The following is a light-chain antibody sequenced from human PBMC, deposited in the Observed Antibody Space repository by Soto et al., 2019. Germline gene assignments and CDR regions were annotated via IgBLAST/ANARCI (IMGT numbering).Light chain of an antibody. V-gene: IGLV1-40*01. CDR3: QSYDSRLSGVV. CDR2: GNS. CDR1: SSNIGAGYD. J-gene: IGLJ2*01. Sequence: QPVLTQPPSVSGAPGQRVTISCTGSSSNIGAGYDVHWYQQLPGTAPKLLIYGNSNRPSGVPDRFSGSQSGTSASLAITGLQAEDEADYYCQSYDSRLSGVVFGGGTKLTVL.